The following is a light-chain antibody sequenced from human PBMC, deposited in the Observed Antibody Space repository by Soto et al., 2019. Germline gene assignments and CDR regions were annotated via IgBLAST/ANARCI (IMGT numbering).Light chain of an antibody. CDR1: SSDVGGYKY. V-gene: IGLV2-14*01. CDR2: EVS. J-gene: IGLJ1*01. Sequence: QSALTQPASVSGSPGQSITNSCTGTSSDVGGYKYVSWYQQHPGKGPKLMIYEVSNRPSGVSDRFSGSKSGNTASLTISGLQAEDESDYYCISYTSSNTYVFGTGTKVTVL. CDR3: ISYTSSNTYV.